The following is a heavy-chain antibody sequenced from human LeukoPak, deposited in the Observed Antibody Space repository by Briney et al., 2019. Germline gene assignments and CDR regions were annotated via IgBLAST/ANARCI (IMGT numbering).Heavy chain of an antibody. J-gene: IGHJ4*02. CDR2: TQEDGNEI. CDR1: GFNFRNYW. CDR3: ARDARVVLDY. V-gene: IGHV3-7*01. Sequence: GGSLRLACVVSGFNFRNYWMSWVRQAPGKGLGWVANTQEDGNEIYYVDSGKGRFTISRDNAKNSLYLQMNSLRAEDTAVYYCARDARVVLDYWGLGTLVTVSS. D-gene: IGHD2-15*01.